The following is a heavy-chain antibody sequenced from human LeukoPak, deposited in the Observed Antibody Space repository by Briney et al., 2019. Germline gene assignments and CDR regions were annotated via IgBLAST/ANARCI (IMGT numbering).Heavy chain of an antibody. J-gene: IGHJ4*02. CDR2: ISSNGDNT. CDR1: GFTFSTYV. V-gene: IGHV3-64D*06. CDR3: VRGTGY. Sequence: GGSLRLSCPVSGFTFSTYVMHWVRQAPGKGLEYVSAISSNGDNTYYADSVKGRFTVSRDNSKNTLYLQMSSLRADDTAVYYCVRGTGYWGQGTLVTVSS.